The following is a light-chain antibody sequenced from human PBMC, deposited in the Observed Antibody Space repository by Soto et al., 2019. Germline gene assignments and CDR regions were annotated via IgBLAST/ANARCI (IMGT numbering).Light chain of an antibody. CDR2: KAS. V-gene: IGKV1-5*03. J-gene: IGKJ1*01. CDR1: QTISSW. Sequence: DIQMTQSPSTLSGSVGDRVTITCRASQTISSWLAWYQQKPGKAPKLLIYKASTLKSGVPSRFSGSGSGTEFTLTISSLQHDDFATYSCQQYNSYSEALGQGTKVDI. CDR3: QQYNSYSEA.